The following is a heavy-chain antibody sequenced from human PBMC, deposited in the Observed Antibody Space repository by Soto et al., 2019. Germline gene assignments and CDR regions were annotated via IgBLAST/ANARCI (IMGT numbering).Heavy chain of an antibody. CDR2: ISGSGGST. Sequence: GGSLRLSCAASGFTFSSYAMSGVRQSPGKGLEWVSAISGSGGSTYYADSVKGRFTISRDNSKNTLYLQMNSLRAEDTAVYYCAKDLRRGTMIVVVKHAFDIWGQGTMVTVSS. V-gene: IGHV3-23*01. CDR3: AKDLRRGTMIVVVKHAFDI. J-gene: IGHJ3*02. D-gene: IGHD3-22*01. CDR1: GFTFSSYA.